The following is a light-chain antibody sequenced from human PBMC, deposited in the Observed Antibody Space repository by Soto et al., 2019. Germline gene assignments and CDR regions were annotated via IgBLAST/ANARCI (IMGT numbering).Light chain of an antibody. J-gene: IGKJ2*01. V-gene: IGKV2-28*01. CDR1: QSLLHSNGYNY. CDR3: MQTLQTPYT. CDR2: LGS. Sequence: DIVMTQSPLSLPVTPGEPASISCRSSQSLLHSNGYNYLDWYLQKPGQSPQLLIYLGSNRASGAPDRFSGSGSGTDFTLKISRVEAEDVEVYYCMQTLQTPYTFGQGTKLEIK.